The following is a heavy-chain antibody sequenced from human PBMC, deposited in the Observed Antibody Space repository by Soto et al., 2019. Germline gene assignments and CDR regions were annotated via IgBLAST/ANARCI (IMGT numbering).Heavy chain of an antibody. V-gene: IGHV1-18*01. CDR2: ISAYNGNT. Sequence: ASVKVSCKASGYTFTSYGISWVRQAPGQGLEWMGWISAYNGNTNYARKLQGRVTMTTDTSTSTAYMELRSLRSDDTAVYYCARLSFRALWRLDAFDIWGQGSMVTVS. CDR1: GYTFTSYG. D-gene: IGHD2-21*01. CDR3: ARLSFRALWRLDAFDI. J-gene: IGHJ3*02.